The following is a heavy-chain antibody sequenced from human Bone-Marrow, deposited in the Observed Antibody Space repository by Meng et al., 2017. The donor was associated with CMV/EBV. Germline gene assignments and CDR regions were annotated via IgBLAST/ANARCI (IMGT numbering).Heavy chain of an antibody. CDR3: ARLDYYDSSGFDY. J-gene: IGHJ4*02. D-gene: IGHD3-22*01. Sequence: GGSLRLSCASSGFTFSSYAMHWFRQAPGKGLEWVALISYDGSNKYYADAVKGRFTISRDNSKNTLYLQMNSLRAEDTAVYYCARLDYYDSSGFDYWGQGTLVTVSS. CDR1: GFTFSSYA. CDR2: ISYDGSNK. V-gene: IGHV3-30-3*01.